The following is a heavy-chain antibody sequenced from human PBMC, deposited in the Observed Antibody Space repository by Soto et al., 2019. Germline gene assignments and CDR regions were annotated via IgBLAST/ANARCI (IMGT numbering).Heavy chain of an antibody. D-gene: IGHD4-17*01. CDR3: ARGAVTTVNWYFDL. CDR2: IGAYNGNT. J-gene: IGHJ2*01. Sequence: GASVKGSFKASGYTFTSYGIRWVRQAPGQGLEWMGWIGAYNGNTNCAQKLQGRVTMTTDTSTSTAYMELRSLRSDDTAVYYSARGAVTTVNWYFDLWGRGTLVTVSS. CDR1: GYTFTSYG. V-gene: IGHV1-18*01.